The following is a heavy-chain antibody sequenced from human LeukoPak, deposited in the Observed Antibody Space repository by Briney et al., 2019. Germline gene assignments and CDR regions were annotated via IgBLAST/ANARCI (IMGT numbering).Heavy chain of an antibody. J-gene: IGHJ6*03. CDR3: AKDGPGGYYYYYMDV. D-gene: IGHD3-16*01. Sequence: SGGSLRLSCAASGFTFSSYGMSWVRQAPGKGLEWVSAISGSGGSTYYADSVKGRFTISRDNSKNTLYLQMNSLRAEDTAVYYCAKDGPGGYYYYYMDVWGKGTTVTVSS. CDR2: ISGSGGST. CDR1: GFTFSSYG. V-gene: IGHV3-23*01.